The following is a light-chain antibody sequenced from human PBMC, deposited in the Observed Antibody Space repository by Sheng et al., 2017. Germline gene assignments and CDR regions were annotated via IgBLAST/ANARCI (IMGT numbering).Light chain of an antibody. V-gene: IGLV2-11*01. Sequence: QSALTQPRSVSGSPGQSVTISCTGSSSDVGGHNYVSWYQHHPGKAPKLMIYDVSNRPSGVPDRFSGSKSGTTASLTISGLQAEDEADYYCCSYAGSRTWVFGGGTKLTVL. CDR1: SSDVGGHNY. CDR2: DVS. J-gene: IGLJ3*02. CDR3: CSYAGSRTWV.